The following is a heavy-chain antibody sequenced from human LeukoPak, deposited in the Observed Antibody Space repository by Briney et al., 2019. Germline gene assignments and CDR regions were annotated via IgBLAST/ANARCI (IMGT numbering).Heavy chain of an antibody. J-gene: IGHJ4*02. D-gene: IGHD6-6*01. Sequence: SETLSLTCTVSGGSISSGSYYWSWIRQPAGKGLEWIGRIYTSGSTNYNPSLRSRVTISLDTSKNQFSLNLSSVTAADTAVYYCARGPGGSSSSDFDYWGQGTLVTVSS. V-gene: IGHV4-61*02. CDR3: ARGPGGSSSSDFDY. CDR2: IYTSGST. CDR1: GGSISSGSYY.